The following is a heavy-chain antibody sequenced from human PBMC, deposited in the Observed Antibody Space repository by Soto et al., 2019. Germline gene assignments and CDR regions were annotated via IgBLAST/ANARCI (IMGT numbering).Heavy chain of an antibody. V-gene: IGHV4-34*01. CDR1: GGSFSGYY. Sequence: SETLSLTCAVYGGSFSGYYWSWIRQPPGKGLEWIGEINHSGSTNYNPSLKSRVTISVDTSKNQFSLKLSSVTAADTAVYYCAVVAADLPDERLQYGMDVWGEGITVTVSS. J-gene: IGHJ6*01. D-gene: IGHD2-2*01. CDR2: INHSGST. CDR3: AVVAADLPDERLQYGMDV.